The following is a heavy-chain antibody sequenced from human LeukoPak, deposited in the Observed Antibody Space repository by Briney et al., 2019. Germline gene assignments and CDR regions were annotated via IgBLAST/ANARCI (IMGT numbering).Heavy chain of an antibody. CDR3: NVGVPATMRDFDY. J-gene: IGHJ4*02. Sequence: GGSLRLSCAASGFTFSDYYMSWIRQAPGKGLEWVSYITGTSSYTNYADSVKGRFTMSRDNAKNSLYLQMNSLRAEDTAVYYCNVGVPATMRDFDYWGQGALVTVSS. CDR1: GFTFSDYY. D-gene: IGHD2-2*01. CDR2: ITGTSSYT. V-gene: IGHV3-11*06.